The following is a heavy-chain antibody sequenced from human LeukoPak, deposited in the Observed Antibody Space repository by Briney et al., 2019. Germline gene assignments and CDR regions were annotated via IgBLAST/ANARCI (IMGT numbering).Heavy chain of an antibody. Sequence: GGSLRLSCAASGFTFTRFNMNWVRQAPGKRLELVSSITSSGTYIYYADSVKGRFTISRDNAKNSLYLHMNSLRAEDTAVYYCARPFYYDSNGGEGMDVWGQGTTVTVSS. D-gene: IGHD3-22*01. CDR2: ITSSGTYI. CDR1: GFTFTRFN. V-gene: IGHV3-21*01. CDR3: ARPFYYDSNGGEGMDV. J-gene: IGHJ6*02.